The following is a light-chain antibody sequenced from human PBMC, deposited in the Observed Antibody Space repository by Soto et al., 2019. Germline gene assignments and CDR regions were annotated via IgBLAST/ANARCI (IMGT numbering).Light chain of an antibody. V-gene: IGKV3-20*01. Sequence: EIVLTQSPGTLSLSPGERATLSCRASQSVTINYLAWYQQKPGQAPRLLVYGASTRATGIPDRLSGSGSGTDFTLTINRLEPEDFAVYYCQQYGRSPFTFGPGTKVDIK. CDR2: GAS. CDR1: QSVTINY. J-gene: IGKJ3*01. CDR3: QQYGRSPFT.